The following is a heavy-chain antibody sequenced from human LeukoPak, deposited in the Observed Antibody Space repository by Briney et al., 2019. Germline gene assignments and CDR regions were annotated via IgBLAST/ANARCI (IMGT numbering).Heavy chain of an antibody. CDR3: ARYYYNNDGYSEDAFDI. D-gene: IGHD3-22*01. J-gene: IGHJ3*02. CDR1: GFKFSSYW. Sequence: GGSLRLSCAASGFKFSSYWMTWVRQAPGKGLEWVANIKEEGSEKNYLESMKGRFTISRDNAKNSLYLQMSSLRAEDTAIYYCARYYYNNDGYSEDAFDIWGQGTMVTVSS. CDR2: IKEEGSEK. V-gene: IGHV3-7*01.